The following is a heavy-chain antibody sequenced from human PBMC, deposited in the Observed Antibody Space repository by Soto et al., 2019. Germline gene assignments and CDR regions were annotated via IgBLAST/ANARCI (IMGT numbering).Heavy chain of an antibody. Sequence: GGSLRLSCAASGFTFSSYGMHWVRQAPGKGLEWVAVISYDGSNKYYADSVKGRFTISRDNSKNTLYLQMNSLRAEDTAVYYCAKVVNGTLGAFDIWGQGTMVTVSS. V-gene: IGHV3-30*18. J-gene: IGHJ3*02. D-gene: IGHD1-20*01. CDR3: AKVVNGTLGAFDI. CDR1: GFTFSSYG. CDR2: ISYDGSNK.